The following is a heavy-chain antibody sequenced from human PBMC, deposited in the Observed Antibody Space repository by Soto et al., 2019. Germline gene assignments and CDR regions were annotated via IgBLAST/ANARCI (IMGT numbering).Heavy chain of an antibody. CDR3: ARGSYDSSWS. V-gene: IGHV4-59*12. J-gene: IGHJ5*02. Sequence: PSETLSLTCTVSGGSISSYYWSWIRQPPGKGLEWIGYIYYSGSTNYNPSLKSRVTISVDTSKNQFSLKLSSVTPEDTAVYYCARGSYDSSWSWGQGTLVTVSS. D-gene: IGHD6-13*01. CDR1: GGSISSYY. CDR2: IYYSGST.